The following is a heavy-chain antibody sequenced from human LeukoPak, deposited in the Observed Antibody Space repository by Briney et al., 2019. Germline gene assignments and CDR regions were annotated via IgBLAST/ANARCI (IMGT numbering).Heavy chain of an antibody. J-gene: IGHJ4*02. CDR3: ARDGRGITPTYYFDY. Sequence: GGSLRLSCAASGFTFSDYYMSWIRQAPGKGLEWVSCISSSGSTIYYADSVKGRFTISRDNAKNSLYLQMNSLRAEGTAVYYCARDGRGITPTYYFDYWGQGTLVTVSS. CDR1: GFTFSDYY. D-gene: IGHD3-10*01. V-gene: IGHV3-11*04. CDR2: ISSSGSTI.